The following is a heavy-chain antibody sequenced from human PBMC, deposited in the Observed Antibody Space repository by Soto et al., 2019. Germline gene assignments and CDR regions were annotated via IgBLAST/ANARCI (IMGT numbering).Heavy chain of an antibody. J-gene: IGHJ3*02. CDR3: AKGGPDCASTTCYLLVAFDI. CDR2: ISHDGRNK. CDR1: GFTFSSYV. Sequence: GGSLRLSCAASGFTFSSYVTHWVRQAPGKGLEWVAVISHDGRNKYYADSVKGRFTISRDNSKNTLYLQMNSLRTEDTAVYYCAKGGPDCASTTCYLLVAFDIWGQGTMVTVS. V-gene: IGHV3-30*18. D-gene: IGHD2-2*01.